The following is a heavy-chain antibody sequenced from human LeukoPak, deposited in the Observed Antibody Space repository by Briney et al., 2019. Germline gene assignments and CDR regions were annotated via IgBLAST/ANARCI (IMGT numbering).Heavy chain of an antibody. CDR2: IHNSGTT. V-gene: IGHV4-34*01. D-gene: IGHD3-10*01. J-gene: IGHJ4*02. CDR3: ARRYYYNLGSFPFDF. CDR1: GGPFSGYF. Sequence: SETLSLTCAVSGGPFSGYFWSRIRQPPGKGLEWIGEIHNSGTTNYNPSLNSRVTISEDTSKNQIYLNLRSVTAADTAVYYCARRYYYNLGSFPFDFWGQGTLVTVSS.